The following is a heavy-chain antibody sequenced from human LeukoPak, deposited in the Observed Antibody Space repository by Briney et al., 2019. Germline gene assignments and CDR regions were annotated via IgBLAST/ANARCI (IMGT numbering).Heavy chain of an antibody. J-gene: IGHJ4*02. CDR2: IYHSGST. V-gene: IGHV4-38-2*02. D-gene: IGHD2-8*01. CDR1: GYSISSGHY. Sequence: SETLSLTCTVSGYSISSGHYWGWIRQPPGKGLEWIGSIYHSGSTYFNPSLKSRVTTSVDTSKNQFSLKLSSVTAADTAVYYCARGRCTNGVCYGLDYWGQGTLVTVSS. CDR3: ARGRCTNGVCYGLDY.